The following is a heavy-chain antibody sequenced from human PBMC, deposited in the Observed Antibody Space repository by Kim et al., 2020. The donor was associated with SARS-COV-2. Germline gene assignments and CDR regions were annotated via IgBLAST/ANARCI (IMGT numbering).Heavy chain of an antibody. J-gene: IGHJ4*02. CDR3: ARDLYYGSGSYYFDY. Sequence: DSVKGRFTISRDNAKNTLYLQMNSLRAEDTAVYYCARDLYYGSGSYYFDYWGQGTLVTVSS. V-gene: IGHV3-74*01. D-gene: IGHD3-10*01.